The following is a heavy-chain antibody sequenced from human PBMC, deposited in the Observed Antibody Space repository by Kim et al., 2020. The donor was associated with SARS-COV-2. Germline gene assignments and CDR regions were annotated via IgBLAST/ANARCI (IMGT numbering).Heavy chain of an antibody. J-gene: IGHJ4*02. CDR3: TTGVWGGDSNL. V-gene: IGHV1-24*01. Sequence: ASVKVSCNISGYTLTELSIHWVRQAPGKGLEWMGGFDPEHDKFIYAQKVQGRVTMTEDTSTDTGYMELTSLTSEDTAVYYCTTGVWGGDSNLWGQGTLVTVSS. D-gene: IGHD2-21*02. CDR1: GYTLTELS. CDR2: FDPEHDKF.